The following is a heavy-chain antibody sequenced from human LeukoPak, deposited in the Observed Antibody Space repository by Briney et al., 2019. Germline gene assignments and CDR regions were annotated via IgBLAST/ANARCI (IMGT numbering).Heavy chain of an antibody. D-gene: IGHD5-18*01. Sequence: PSETLSLTCTVSGGSISSSSYYRGWIRQPPGKGLEWIGSIYYSGSTYYNPSLKSRVTISVDTSKNQFSLKLSSVTAADTAVYYCARHGSDDEDTAMVTVFDYWGQGTLVTVSS. CDR2: IYYSGST. V-gene: IGHV4-39*01. CDR1: GGSISSSSYY. CDR3: ARHGSDDEDTAMVTVFDY. J-gene: IGHJ4*02.